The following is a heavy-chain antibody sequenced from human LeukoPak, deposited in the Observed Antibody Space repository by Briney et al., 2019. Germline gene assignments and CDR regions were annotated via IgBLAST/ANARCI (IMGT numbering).Heavy chain of an antibody. CDR3: ARGGYYDYVWGSYRLSHYFDY. J-gene: IGHJ4*02. Sequence: SETLSLTCTVSGGSISSYYWSWIRQPPGKGLEWIGYIYYSGSTNYNPSLKSRVTISVDTSKNQFSLKLSSVTAADTAVYYCARGGYYDYVWGSYRLSHYFDYWGQGTLVTVSS. CDR2: IYYSGST. D-gene: IGHD3-16*02. V-gene: IGHV4-59*12. CDR1: GGSISSYY.